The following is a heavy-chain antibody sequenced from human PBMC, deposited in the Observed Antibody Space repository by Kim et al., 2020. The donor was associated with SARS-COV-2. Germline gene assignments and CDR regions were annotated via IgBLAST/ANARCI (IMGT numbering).Heavy chain of an antibody. CDR3: ARKVAGSGSWDY. Sequence: SETLSLTCAVSGGSISSRSSYWGWIRQPPGKGLEWIGYIYYSGSTYYSPSLKSRVTISLDTSTNQFSLKLSSVTAADTAVYYCARKVAGSGSWDYWGQGT. D-gene: IGHD3-10*01. CDR2: IYYSGST. V-gene: IGHV4-39*01. CDR1: GGSISSRSSY. J-gene: IGHJ4*02.